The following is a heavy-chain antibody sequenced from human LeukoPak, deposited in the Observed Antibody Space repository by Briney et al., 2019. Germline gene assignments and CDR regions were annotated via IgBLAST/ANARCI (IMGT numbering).Heavy chain of an antibody. D-gene: IGHD6-13*01. CDR2: MNPNSGNT. Sequence: ASVKVSCKASGYTFTNCDINWVRQATGQGLEWMGWMNPNSGNTGYAQKFQGRIIVSRNTSISTAYMELSSLTSEDTAIYYCARIAAAGNRRLNYWGQGTLVTVAS. CDR1: GYTFTNCD. V-gene: IGHV1-8*01. CDR3: ARIAAAGNRRLNY. J-gene: IGHJ4*02.